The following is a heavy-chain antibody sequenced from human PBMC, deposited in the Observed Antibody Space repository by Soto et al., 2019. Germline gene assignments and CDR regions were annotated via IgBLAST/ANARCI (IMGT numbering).Heavy chain of an antibody. D-gene: IGHD1-20*01. Sequence: GGSLRLSCAASGFTFSSYSMNWVRQAPGKGLEWVSSISGSTTHIYYAHSVRGRFTISRDNAKNSLYLQMNSLRAEDTAVYYCARVVTGTAASFVYWGRGTLVTVSS. J-gene: IGHJ4*02. CDR3: ARVVTGTAASFVY. CDR2: ISGSTTHI. V-gene: IGHV3-21*01. CDR1: GFTFSSYS.